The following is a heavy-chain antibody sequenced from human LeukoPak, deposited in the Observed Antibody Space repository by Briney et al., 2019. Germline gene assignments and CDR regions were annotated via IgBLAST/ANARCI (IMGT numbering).Heavy chain of an antibody. D-gene: IGHD1-26*01. Sequence: GRSLRHSCAASGFTFSSYAMHWVRQAPGKGLEWVAVISYDGSNKYYADSVKGRFTISRDNSKNTLYLQMNSLRAEDTAVYYCARDQWELLRNDLYFDYWGQGTLVTVSS. CDR2: ISYDGSNK. CDR3: ARDQWELLRNDLYFDY. CDR1: GFTFSSYA. V-gene: IGHV3-30*01. J-gene: IGHJ4*02.